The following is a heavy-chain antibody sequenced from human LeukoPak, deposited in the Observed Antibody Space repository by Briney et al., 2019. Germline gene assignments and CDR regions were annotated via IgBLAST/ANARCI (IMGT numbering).Heavy chain of an antibody. D-gene: IGHD3-10*01. CDR1: GGSLSRYY. V-gene: IGHV4-59*13. CDR2: ISYSGST. CDR3: ARAGGNWFDP. J-gene: IGHJ5*02. Sequence: PSETLSLTCTVSGGSLSRYYWSLIRQPPGKGLEWFGYISYSGSTNYNPSLKSRVTISVDTSKNQFSLRLSSVTAADTAVYYCARAGGNWFDPWGQGTLVTVSS.